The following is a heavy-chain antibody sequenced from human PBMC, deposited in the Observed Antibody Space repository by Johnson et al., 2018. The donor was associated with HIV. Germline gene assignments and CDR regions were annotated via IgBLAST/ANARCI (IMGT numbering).Heavy chain of an antibody. CDR3: AKEAADDAFDI. CDR2: ISWNSVNI. J-gene: IGHJ3*02. CDR1: GFTFGDYA. D-gene: IGHD6-25*01. Sequence: VQLVESGGGFVQPGRSLRLSCAASGFTFGDYAMHWVRQRPGKGLEWVSGISWNSVNIEYADSVKGRFTISRDNSKNTLYLQMNSLRAEDTAVYYCAKEAADDAFDIWGQGTMVTVSS. V-gene: IGHV3-9*01.